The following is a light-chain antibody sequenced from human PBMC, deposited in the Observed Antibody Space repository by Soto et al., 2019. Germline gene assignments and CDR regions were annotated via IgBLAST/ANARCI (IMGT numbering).Light chain of an antibody. CDR1: SSDVGGYDS. CDR2: EVS. V-gene: IGLV2-14*01. Sequence: QSALTQPASVSGSPGQSITISCTGTSSDVGGYDSVSWYQQHPGKAPKLMIYEVSNRPSGVSSRFSGSKSGNTASLTIFGLQAEDEADYYCSSYTSSSTVGVFGGGTKLTVL. CDR3: SSYTSSSTVGV. J-gene: IGLJ2*01.